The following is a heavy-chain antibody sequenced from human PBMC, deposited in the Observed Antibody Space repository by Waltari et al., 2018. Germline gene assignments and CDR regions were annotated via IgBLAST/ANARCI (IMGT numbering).Heavy chain of an antibody. Sequence: QLQLQQSGPGLVTPSGTLSPTCTVPGDSMTTYVWNWVRQSPQRGLEWIGQVHGSGRTNYNPSFASRITVSIDTPNKQFSLKMTSATAADTAIYYCARDRGRGLYLDTWGPGTLVTVSP. CDR2: VHGSGRT. J-gene: IGHJ5*02. CDR1: GDSMTTYV. D-gene: IGHD2-15*01. CDR3: ARDRGRGLYLDT. V-gene: IGHV4-4*02.